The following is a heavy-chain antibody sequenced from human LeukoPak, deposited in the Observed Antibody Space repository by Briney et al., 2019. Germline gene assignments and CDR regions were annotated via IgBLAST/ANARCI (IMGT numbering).Heavy chain of an antibody. CDR2: IYYSGST. Sequence: PSETLSLTCTVSGGSLSSYYWSWIRQPPGKGLEWIGYIYYSGSTNYNPSLKSRVTISVDTYKNQFSLNLSSVTAADTAVYYCARVGSWYSSGWYYFDYWGQGTLVTVSS. V-gene: IGHV4-59*01. J-gene: IGHJ4*02. CDR1: GGSLSSYY. D-gene: IGHD6-19*01. CDR3: ARVGSWYSSGWYYFDY.